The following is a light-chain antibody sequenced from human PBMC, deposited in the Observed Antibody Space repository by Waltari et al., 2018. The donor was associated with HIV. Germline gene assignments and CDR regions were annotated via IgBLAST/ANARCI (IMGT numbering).Light chain of an antibody. V-gene: IGLV2-8*01. CDR1: SSDVGGSNF. CDR3: SSYAGGNNLV. Sequence: QSALTQPPSASGSPGQSVTISCTGTSSDVGGSNFVSWYHQHPGKAPKLMIFEVTKRPSGVPARFSGSKTGNTASLTVSGLQADDEADYYCSSYAGGNNLVFGGGTKLTVL. CDR2: EVT. J-gene: IGLJ2*01.